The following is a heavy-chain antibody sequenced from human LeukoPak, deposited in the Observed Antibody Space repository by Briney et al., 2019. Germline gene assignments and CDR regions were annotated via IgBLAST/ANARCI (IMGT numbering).Heavy chain of an antibody. V-gene: IGHV3-7*01. CDR1: GFTFRSYR. Sequence: PGGSLRLSCAASGFTFRSYRMNWVRQAPGKGLEWVASIKQGESERYYVDSVKGRFIISRDNAKNSLYLQMNNLRAEDTAVYFCAREIGLRIDFWGQGTLVTVSS. CDR2: IKQGESER. CDR3: AREIGLRIDF. J-gene: IGHJ4*02. D-gene: IGHD5/OR15-5a*01.